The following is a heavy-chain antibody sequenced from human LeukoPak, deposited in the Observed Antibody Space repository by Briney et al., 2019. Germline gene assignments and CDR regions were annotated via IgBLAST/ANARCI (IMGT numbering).Heavy chain of an antibody. CDR3: AKHSSGWSGWFDP. CDR2: ISGSGGST. CDR1: GFTFSSYA. J-gene: IGHJ5*02. Sequence: TGGSLRLSCAASGFTFSSYAMSWVRQAPGKGLEWVSAISGSGGSTYYADSVKGRLTISRDNSKNTLYLQMNSLRAEGTAVYYCAKHSSGWSGWFDPWGQGTLVTVSS. V-gene: IGHV3-23*01. D-gene: IGHD6-19*01.